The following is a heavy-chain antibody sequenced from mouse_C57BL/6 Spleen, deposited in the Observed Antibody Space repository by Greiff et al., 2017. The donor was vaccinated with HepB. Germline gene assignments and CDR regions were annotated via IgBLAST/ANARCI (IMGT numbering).Heavy chain of an antibody. CDR3: TGASRNPWFAY. Sequence: EVKLVESGGGLVQPGGSMKLSCVASGFTFSNYWMNWVRQSPEKGLEWVAQIRLKSDNYATHYAESVKGRFTISRDDSKSSVYLQMNNLRAEDTGIYYCTGASRNPWFAYWGQGTLVTVSA. CDR1: GFTFSNYW. CDR2: IRLKSDNYAT. D-gene: IGHD6-2*01. J-gene: IGHJ3*01. V-gene: IGHV6-3*01.